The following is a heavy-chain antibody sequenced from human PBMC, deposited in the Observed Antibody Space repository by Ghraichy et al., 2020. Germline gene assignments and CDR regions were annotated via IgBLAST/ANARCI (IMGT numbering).Heavy chain of an antibody. D-gene: IGHD3-10*01. CDR3: ATFNWGGLDDY. CDR1: GGSISSYY. V-gene: IGHV4-59*01. CDR2: IYYTGST. J-gene: IGHJ4*02. Sequence: SETLSLTCTVSGGSISSYYWSWIRQPPGKGLEWIGYIYYTGSTNYNPSLKSRVTISVDTSKNQFSLKLSSVTAAYTAVYYCATFNWGGLDDYWGQGTLVTVSS.